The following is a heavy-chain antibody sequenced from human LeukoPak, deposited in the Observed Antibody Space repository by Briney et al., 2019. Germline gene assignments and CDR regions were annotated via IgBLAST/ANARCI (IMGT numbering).Heavy chain of an antibody. J-gene: IGHJ4*02. D-gene: IGHD4-17*01. CDR1: GYTFTGYY. V-gene: IGHV1-2*06. CDR2: INPNSGGT. CDR3: ARAMKGYGDYGY. Sequence: GASVRVSCKASGYTFTGYYMHWVRQAPGQGLEWMGRINPNSGGTNYAQKFQGRVTMTRDTSISTAYMELSRLRSDDTAVYYCARAMKGYGDYGYWGQGTLVTVSS.